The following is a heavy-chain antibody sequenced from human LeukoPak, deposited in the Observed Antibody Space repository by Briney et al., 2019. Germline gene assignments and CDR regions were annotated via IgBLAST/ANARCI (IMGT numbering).Heavy chain of an antibody. CDR2: INHSGST. CDR3: ASHSRYSGSYSDY. V-gene: IGHV4-34*01. Sequence: KPSETLSHTCAVYGGSFSGYYWSWIRQPPGKGLEWIGEINHSGSTNYNPSLKSRVTISVDTSKNQFSLKLSSVTAADTAVYYCASHSRYSGSYSDYWGQGTLVTVSS. CDR1: GGSFSGYY. J-gene: IGHJ4*02. D-gene: IGHD1-26*01.